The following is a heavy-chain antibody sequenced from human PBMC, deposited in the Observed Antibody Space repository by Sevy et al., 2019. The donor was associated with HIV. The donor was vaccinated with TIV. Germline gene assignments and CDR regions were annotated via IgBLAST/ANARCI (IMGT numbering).Heavy chain of an antibody. Sequence: GGSLRLSCAASGFTFSSYAMSWVRQAPGKGLEWVSTISSRGGSTYYADSVKGRFTISRDNSKNTLSLLMNSLGAEDTALYYCAKAGVAVAGTFDLFYFDYWGQGTLVTVSS. CDR2: ISSRGGST. CDR1: GFTFSSYA. D-gene: IGHD6-19*01. CDR3: AKAGVAVAGTFDLFYFDY. J-gene: IGHJ4*02. V-gene: IGHV3-23*01.